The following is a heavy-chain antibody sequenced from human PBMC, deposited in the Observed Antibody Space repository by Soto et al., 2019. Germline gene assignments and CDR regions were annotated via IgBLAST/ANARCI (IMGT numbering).Heavy chain of an antibody. Sequence: GASVKVSCKASGYSFTHYAMHWVRQAPGQRLEWLGWINAGDGNTKYSQKFQDRVTIARDTSASTAYMELSSLTSEDTAVYYCARMHYDFWRPYYFDYWGQGTLVTVSS. V-gene: IGHV1-3*01. CDR2: INAGDGNT. CDR1: GYSFTHYA. CDR3: ARMHYDFWRPYYFDY. J-gene: IGHJ4*02. D-gene: IGHD3-3*01.